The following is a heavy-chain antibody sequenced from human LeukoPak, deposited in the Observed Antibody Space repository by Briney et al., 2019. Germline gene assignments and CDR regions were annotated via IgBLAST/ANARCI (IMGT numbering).Heavy chain of an antibody. V-gene: IGHV3-23*01. J-gene: IGHJ4*02. CDR3: AGGYSDYDFFDY. Sequence: GGSLRLSCTTSGLTFSNCVMTWVRQSPGKGLEWVSSISPSGGSTFYADSVKGRFTISRDNSKNTLYLQMSSLGAEDTAAYYCAGGYSDYDFFDYWGQGTLVTVSS. CDR1: GLTFSNCV. CDR2: ISPSGGST. D-gene: IGHD5-12*01.